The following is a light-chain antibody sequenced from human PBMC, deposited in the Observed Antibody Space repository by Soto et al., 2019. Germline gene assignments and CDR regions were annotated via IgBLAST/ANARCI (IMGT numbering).Light chain of an antibody. CDR1: SSDVGSYDL. Sequence: QSVLTQPASVSGSPGQSITISCTGTSSDVGSYDLVSWYQQPPGKAPKLMIYEDTKRPSGISTRFSGSKSGNAASLTISGLQAEDEADYYCCSYAGSGTFVFGPGTKVTVL. CDR2: EDT. V-gene: IGLV2-23*01. J-gene: IGLJ1*01. CDR3: CSYAGSGTFV.